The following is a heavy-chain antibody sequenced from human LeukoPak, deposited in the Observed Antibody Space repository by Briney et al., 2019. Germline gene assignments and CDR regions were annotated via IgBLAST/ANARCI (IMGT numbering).Heavy chain of an antibody. Sequence: SGTLSLTCAVSGGSISSGSYYWSWIRQPAGKGLEWIVRIYTSGSTNYNPSLKSRVTISVDTSKNQFSLKLSSVTAADTAVYYCARVDGIYFDYWGQGTLVTVSS. CDR3: ARVDGIYFDY. J-gene: IGHJ4*02. CDR2: IYTSGST. V-gene: IGHV4-61*02. D-gene: IGHD1-14*01. CDR1: GGSISSGSYY.